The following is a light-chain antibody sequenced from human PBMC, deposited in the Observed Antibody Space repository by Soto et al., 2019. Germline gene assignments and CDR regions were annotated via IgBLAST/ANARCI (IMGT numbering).Light chain of an antibody. CDR2: VNSDGSH. V-gene: IGLV4-69*01. Sequence: QLVLTQSPSASASLGASVKLTCTLSSGHSSNAIAWHQQKPEKGPRYLMNVNSDGSHIEGDGIPDRFSGSSSGAERYLTISSLQSEDEADYYCQTWGTGIPVVFGGGTQLTVL. CDR3: QTWGTGIPVV. J-gene: IGLJ7*01. CDR1: SGHSSNA.